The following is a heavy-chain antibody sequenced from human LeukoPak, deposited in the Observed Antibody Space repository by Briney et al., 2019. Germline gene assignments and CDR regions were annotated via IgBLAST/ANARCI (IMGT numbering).Heavy chain of an antibody. Sequence: GGSLRLSCAASGFTFRNYGMHWVRQAPGKGLRWVGIIYYDGSKKYYAESVRGRFAISKDNSRNTLYLEMNGLRAEDTALYYCTRAHAGEYVRGDQWGQGTLVTVSS. CDR2: IYYDGSKK. J-gene: IGHJ4*02. V-gene: IGHV3-33*01. CDR1: GFTFRNYG. D-gene: IGHD3-10*02. CDR3: TRAHAGEYVRGDQ.